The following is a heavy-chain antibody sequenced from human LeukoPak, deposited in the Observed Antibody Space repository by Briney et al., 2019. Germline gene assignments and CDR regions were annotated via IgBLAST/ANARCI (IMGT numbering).Heavy chain of an antibody. CDR2: ISGSGDRT. D-gene: IGHD2-2*01. J-gene: IGHJ4*02. CDR3: AKYCVTTTCYERLFAF. V-gene: IGHV3-23*01. CDR1: GFTFGTHS. Sequence: PGGSLRLSCATSGFTFGTHSMSWVRQAPGKGLEWVSGISGSGDRTHYADSVKGRFTISRDNSKNTVTLQMNSLTVDDTAVYYCAKYCVTTTCYERLFAFWGQGTLVTVSS.